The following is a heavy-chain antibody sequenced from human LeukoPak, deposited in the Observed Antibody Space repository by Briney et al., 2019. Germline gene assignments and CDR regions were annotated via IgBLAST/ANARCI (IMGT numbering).Heavy chain of an antibody. CDR2: INHSGST. CDR1: GGSISSYY. Sequence: SETLSLTCTVSGGSISSYYWNWIRQPPGKGLEWIGEINHSGSTSYNPSLKSRVTISLDTSKNQFSLKLRSVTAADTAVYYCARGQGTVTTHWGQGTLVTVSS. J-gene: IGHJ4*02. CDR3: ARGQGTVTTH. D-gene: IGHD4-11*01. V-gene: IGHV4-34*01.